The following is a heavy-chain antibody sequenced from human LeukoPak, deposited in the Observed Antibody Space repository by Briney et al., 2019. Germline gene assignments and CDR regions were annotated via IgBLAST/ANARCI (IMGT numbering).Heavy chain of an antibody. D-gene: IGHD2-21*02. V-gene: IGHV3-30*03. Sequence: GGSLRLSCAASGFTFSSYAITWVRQAPGKGLEWLATISRDGKRQFYTDSVKGRFTISRDNSRNTLYLQMNSLRPEDTAVYYCARDRLNRAYCGNDCYSAAFDYWGQGTLVTVSS. J-gene: IGHJ4*02. CDR2: ISRDGKRQ. CDR3: ARDRLNRAYCGNDCYSAAFDY. CDR1: GFTFSSYA.